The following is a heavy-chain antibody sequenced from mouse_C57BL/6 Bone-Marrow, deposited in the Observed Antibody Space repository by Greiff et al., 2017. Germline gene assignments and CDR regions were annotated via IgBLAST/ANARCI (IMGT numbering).Heavy chain of an antibody. CDR2: ILPGIGRT. CDR3: EGLADYFDY. V-gene: IGHV15-2*01. Sequence: VQLQQSGSEPRSPGSSVKLSCKDFDSEVFPIAYMSWVRQQPGHGFEWIGGILPGIGRTIYGAKFEGKAKLDAATLSNTAYLELNSLTSEDSARYYCEGLADYFDYWGQGTTLTVSS. J-gene: IGHJ2*01. CDR1: DSEVFPIAY.